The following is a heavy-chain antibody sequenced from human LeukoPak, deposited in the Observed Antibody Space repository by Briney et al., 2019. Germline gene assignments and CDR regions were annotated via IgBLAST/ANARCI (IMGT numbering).Heavy chain of an antibody. CDR2: ISSSSSYI. J-gene: IGHJ3*02. Sequence: GGSLRLSCAASGFTFSSYSMNWVRQAPGKGLEWVSSISSSSSYIYYADSVKGRFTISRDTAKNSLYLQMNSLRAEDTAVYYCARDRLVGALRGAFDIWGQGTMVTVSS. V-gene: IGHV3-21*01. D-gene: IGHD1-26*01. CDR3: ARDRLVGALRGAFDI. CDR1: GFTFSSYS.